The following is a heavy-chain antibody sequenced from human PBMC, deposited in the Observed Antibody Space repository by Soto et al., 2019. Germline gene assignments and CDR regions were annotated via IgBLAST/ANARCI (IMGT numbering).Heavy chain of an antibody. J-gene: IGHJ6*02. Sequence: EVQLVESGGGLVQPGGSLRLSCAVSGFTVSSNYMNWVRQAPGKGLEWVSVIYSGGSTYYSDSVKGRFTISRDNSKNTLYLKMNSLRAEDTAVYYCARDLMDASGSYSFYYAMDAWGQGTTVTVSS. V-gene: IGHV3-66*01. CDR3: ARDLMDASGSYSFYYAMDA. CDR2: IYSGGST. D-gene: IGHD3-10*01. CDR1: GFTVSSNY.